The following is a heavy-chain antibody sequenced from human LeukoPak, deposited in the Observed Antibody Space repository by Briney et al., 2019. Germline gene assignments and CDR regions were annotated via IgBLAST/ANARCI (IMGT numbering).Heavy chain of an antibody. V-gene: IGHV1-69*04. CDR3: ARGRYYGSGTYYLDAAY. CDR2: IIPILGVP. Sequence: ASVKVSCKASGGTFNNYAINWVRQAPGQGLEWMGRIIPILGVPDYAQRFQGRVTITADMSTTTAYMELSSLRSEDTAVYYCARGRYYGSGTYYLDAAYWGQGTLVTVSS. D-gene: IGHD3-10*01. J-gene: IGHJ4*02. CDR1: GGTFNNYA.